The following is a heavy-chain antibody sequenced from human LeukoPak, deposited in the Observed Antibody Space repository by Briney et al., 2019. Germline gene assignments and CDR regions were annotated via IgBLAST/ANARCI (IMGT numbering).Heavy chain of an antibody. Sequence: GGSLRLSCAASGFIFRNYGMYWVRQAPGTGLKWVAVIWHDGSAEFYADSVKGRFSISRDDSKNTVYLQMNSLRVEDTALYYCARDSRGGWSGYFDLWGQGIVVTVSS. J-gene: IGHJ4*02. CDR1: GFIFRNYG. CDR2: IWHDGSAE. CDR3: ARDSRGGWSGYFDL. V-gene: IGHV3-33*07. D-gene: IGHD6-19*01.